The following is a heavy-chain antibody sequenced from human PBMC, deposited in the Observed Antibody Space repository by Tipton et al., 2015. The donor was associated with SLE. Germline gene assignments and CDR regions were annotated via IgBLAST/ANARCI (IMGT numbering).Heavy chain of an antibody. V-gene: IGHV4-59*08. CDR1: GGSISSYY. J-gene: IGHJ4*02. D-gene: IGHD2-2*01. CDR3: ARGGASPCYY. CDR2: IYYSGST. Sequence: TLSLTCTVSGGSISSYYWSWIRQPPGKGLEWIGYIYYSGSTNYNPSLKSRVTISVDTSKNQFSLKLSSVTAADTAVYYCARGGASPCYYWGQGTLVTVSS.